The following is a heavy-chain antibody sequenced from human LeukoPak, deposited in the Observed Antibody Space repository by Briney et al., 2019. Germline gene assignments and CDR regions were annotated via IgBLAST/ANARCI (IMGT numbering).Heavy chain of an antibody. CDR1: GGSLNDYY. D-gene: IGHD3-10*01. CDR3: AREERLLWFGETNYFDY. Sequence: SETLSLTCTVSGGSLNDYYWSWIRQPPGKGLEWIGSIYHSGSTYYNPSLKSRVTISVDTSKNQFSLKLSSVTAADTAVYYCAREERLLWFGETNYFDYWGQGTLVTVSS. V-gene: IGHV4-38-2*02. J-gene: IGHJ4*02. CDR2: IYHSGST.